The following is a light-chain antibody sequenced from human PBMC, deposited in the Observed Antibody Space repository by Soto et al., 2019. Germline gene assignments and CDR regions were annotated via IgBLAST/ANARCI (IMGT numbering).Light chain of an antibody. V-gene: IGKV1-33*01. CDR1: HDITSY. CDR2: DAS. Sequence: DIQMTQSPSSLSASVGERVTITCQASHDITSYLNWYQHKPGKAPKLLIYDASILEAGVPSRFSGSGSGTAFTFAISSLQPEDVATYYCQKCDYLPIFGPGTTVDFK. CDR3: QKCDYLPI. J-gene: IGKJ3*01.